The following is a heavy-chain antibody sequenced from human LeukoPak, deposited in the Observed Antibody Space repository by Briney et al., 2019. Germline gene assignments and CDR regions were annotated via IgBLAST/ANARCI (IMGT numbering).Heavy chain of an antibody. J-gene: IGHJ4*02. CDR1: EFTFSSYE. CDR2: ISPSGDIT. Sequence: PGGSLRLSCAASEFTFSSYEMNWVRQAPGKGLEWVSGISPSGDITYYADSVKGRFTISRDNSRTTLYLLMNSLRAEDTAVYYCAKDAAANVDYPYYFDYWGQGALVTVSS. CDR3: AKDAAANVDYPYYFDY. V-gene: IGHV3-23*01. D-gene: IGHD4-11*01.